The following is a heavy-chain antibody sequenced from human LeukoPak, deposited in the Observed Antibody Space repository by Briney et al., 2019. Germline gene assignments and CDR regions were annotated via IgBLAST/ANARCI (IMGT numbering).Heavy chain of an antibody. V-gene: IGHV3-21*01. Sequence: PGRSLSLSRAASRFTLTGYSMNSVRQAPGKGLEWVSSISSSSGYIYYADSVKGRFTISRDNAKNSLFLQMNSVRAEDTAVYYCARQNNLLDYWGQGTLVTVSS. CDR1: RFTLTGYS. CDR2: ISSSSGYI. CDR3: ARQNNLLDY. J-gene: IGHJ4*02. D-gene: IGHD1/OR15-1a*01.